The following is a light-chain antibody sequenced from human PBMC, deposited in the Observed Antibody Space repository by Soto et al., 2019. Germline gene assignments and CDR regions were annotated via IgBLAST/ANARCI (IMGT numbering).Light chain of an antibody. CDR2: DAS. J-gene: IGKJ5*01. Sequence: EIVLTQSPATLSLSPGERATLSCRASQSVSSYLAWHQQKPGQAPRLLIYDASNRATVIPARFSVSGSGTDFTLSISSLEPEDCAVYYCQQRSSWPITFGQGTRLEI. CDR3: QQRSSWPIT. V-gene: IGKV3-11*01. CDR1: QSVSSY.